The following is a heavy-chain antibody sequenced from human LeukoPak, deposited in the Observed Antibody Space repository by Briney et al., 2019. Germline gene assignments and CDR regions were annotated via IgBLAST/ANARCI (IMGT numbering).Heavy chain of an antibody. CDR1: GYTFSAYY. CDR3: ARVHPKAKYYYDSSADY. V-gene: IGHV1-2*02. J-gene: IGHJ4*02. CDR2: ISPYSAET. Sequence: ASVKVSCKASGYTFSAYYIHWVRQAPGQGLEWMGWISPYSAETNYAQHFQGRVTMTRDTSISTAYMELSRLRSDDTAVYYCARVHPKAKYYYDSSADYWGQGTLVTVSS. D-gene: IGHD3-22*01.